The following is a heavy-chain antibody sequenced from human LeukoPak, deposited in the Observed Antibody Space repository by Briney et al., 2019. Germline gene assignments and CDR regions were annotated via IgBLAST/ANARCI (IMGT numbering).Heavy chain of an antibody. CDR2: IRYDGTNK. CDR3: AKDLGSSGCFDY. D-gene: IGHD6-19*01. V-gene: IGHV3-30*02. J-gene: IGHJ4*02. Sequence: GGSLRLSCAASGFTFSSYGMHWVRQAPGKGLEWVAFIRYDGTNKYYADSVKGRFTISRGTSKNTLYLQMNSLRTEDTAVYYCAKDLGSSGCFDYWGQGTLVTVSS. CDR1: GFTFSSYG.